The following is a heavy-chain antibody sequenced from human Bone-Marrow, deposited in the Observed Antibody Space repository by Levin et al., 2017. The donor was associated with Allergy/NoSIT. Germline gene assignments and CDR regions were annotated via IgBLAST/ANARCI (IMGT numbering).Heavy chain of an antibody. Sequence: GGSLRLSCAASGFTFSGSAVYWVRQAPGKGLEWVARITSKADSHEKTYAASVTGRFIISRDDSKNMAYLQMNSLETEDTAVYYCIRRNLESSGLRPFDHWGQGTLVIVSS. J-gene: IGHJ4*02. CDR1: GFTFSGSA. CDR3: IRRNLESSGLRPFDH. V-gene: IGHV3-73*01. D-gene: IGHD6-19*01. CDR2: ITSKADSHEK.